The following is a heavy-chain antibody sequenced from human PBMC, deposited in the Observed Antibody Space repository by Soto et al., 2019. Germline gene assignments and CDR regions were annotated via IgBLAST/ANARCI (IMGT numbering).Heavy chain of an antibody. V-gene: IGHV3-48*02. CDR2: ISSSSTTK. Sequence: GGSLRLSCAASGFTFNSYSMNWVRQAPGKGLEWVSYISSSSTTKYYTESVKGRFTISRDNAKNSLYLQMNSLREDDTAVYYFSKDFRSYYYDSNGRPDTFDIWGQGTMVTVSS. CDR3: SKDFRSYYYDSNGRPDTFDI. CDR1: GFTFNSYS. J-gene: IGHJ3*02. D-gene: IGHD3-22*01.